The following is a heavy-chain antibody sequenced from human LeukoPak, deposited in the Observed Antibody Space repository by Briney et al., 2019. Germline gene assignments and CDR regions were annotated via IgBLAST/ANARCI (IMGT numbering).Heavy chain of an antibody. CDR3: LKDDAYYYAISDYPQ. CDR1: GFTFSNYA. Sequence: PGGSLRLSCSASGFTFSNYAMHWVRQAPGKGLEYVSLISNNCDTTYYADSVKGRFIISRDNSKNTLYLQMTSLRAEDTAVYYCLKDDAYYYAISDYPQWGQGTLVNVS. CDR2: ISNNCDTT. D-gene: IGHD3-10*01. J-gene: IGHJ1*01. V-gene: IGHV3-64D*06.